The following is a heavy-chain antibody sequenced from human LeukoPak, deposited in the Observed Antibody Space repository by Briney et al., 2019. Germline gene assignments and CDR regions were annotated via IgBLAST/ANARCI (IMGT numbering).Heavy chain of an antibody. Sequence: GGSLRLSCAASGFTFSSYWMNWVRQAPGKGLEGVAIIKKDGGVTKYLDSVKGRFTISRDNARNSLYLQVNSLRAEDTAVYYCARGGGRYLGDAFDIWGQGTMVTVSS. CDR3: ARGGGRYLGDAFDI. V-gene: IGHV3-7*01. D-gene: IGHD1-26*01. CDR1: GFTFSSYW. CDR2: IKKDGGVT. J-gene: IGHJ3*02.